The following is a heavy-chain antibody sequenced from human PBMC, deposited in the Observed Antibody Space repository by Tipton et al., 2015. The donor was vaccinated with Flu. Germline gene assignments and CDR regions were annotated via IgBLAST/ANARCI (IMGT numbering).Heavy chain of an antibody. V-gene: IGHV4-39*01. D-gene: IGHD3-10*02. CDR2: IYPSGTT. CDR3: ARLSYYDVDLKNFYFED. J-gene: IGHJ4*02. Sequence: GLVKPSETLSFTCTVSSGSIRSTNYFCAWIRQPPGKGLELIGSIYPSGTTYYNPSLKSRVTISVDTSKNQFSLKLNSVTAADTAVYYCARLSYYDVDLKNFYFEDWGQGTLVTVSS. CDR1: SGSIRSTNYF.